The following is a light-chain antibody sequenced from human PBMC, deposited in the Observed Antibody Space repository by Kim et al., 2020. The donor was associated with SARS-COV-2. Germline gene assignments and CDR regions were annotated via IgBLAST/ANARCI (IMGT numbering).Light chain of an antibody. CDR3: LQHSDYPYT. CDR1: QGIRNY. Sequence: DIQMTQSPSSLSASVGDRVTITCRASQGIRNYLGWYQQKTGKAPKRLIFSAANLESGVPSRFSGSGSGTEFTLTIDSLQPEDFATYYCLQHSDYPYTFGQGTKLEI. V-gene: IGKV1-17*01. J-gene: IGKJ2*01. CDR2: SAA.